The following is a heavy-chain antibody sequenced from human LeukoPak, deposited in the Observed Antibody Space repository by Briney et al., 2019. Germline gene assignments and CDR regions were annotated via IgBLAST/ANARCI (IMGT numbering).Heavy chain of an antibody. Sequence: GGSLRLSCAASGFTFSSYEMNWVRQAPGKGLEWVSYISSSGSTIYYADSVKGRFTISRDNAKNSLYLQMNSLRAEDTAVYYCARVTEQQLASDYWGQGTLVTVSS. D-gene: IGHD6-13*01. CDR1: GFTFSSYE. CDR2: ISSSGSTI. J-gene: IGHJ4*02. V-gene: IGHV3-48*03. CDR3: ARVTEQQLASDY.